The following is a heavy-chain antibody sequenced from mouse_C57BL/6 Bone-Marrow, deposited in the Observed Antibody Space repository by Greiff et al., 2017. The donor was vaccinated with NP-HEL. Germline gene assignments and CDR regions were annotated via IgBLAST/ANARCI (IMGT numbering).Heavy chain of an antibody. CDR2: INPYNGGT. CDR3: ARGGYYGSSLDY. CDR1: GYTFTDYY. D-gene: IGHD1-1*01. J-gene: IGHJ2*01. Sequence: VQLQQSGPVLVKPGASVKMSCKASGYTFTDYYMNWVKQSHGKSLEWIGVINPYNGGTSYKQKFKGKATLTVDKSSSTAYMELNSLTSEDSAVYYFARGGYYGSSLDYWGQGTTLTVSS. V-gene: IGHV1-19*01.